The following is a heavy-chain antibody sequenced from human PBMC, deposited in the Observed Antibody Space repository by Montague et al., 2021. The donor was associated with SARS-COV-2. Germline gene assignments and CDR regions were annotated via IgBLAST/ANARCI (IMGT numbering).Heavy chain of an antibody. CDR3: ARDNYGDWGYYGLDV. D-gene: IGHD4-17*01. V-gene: IGHV4-59*13. Sequence: SETLSLTCTVSGGSITSYYWSWIRQPPGKGLEWIGYIYYSGSTNYNPSLKSRVTISMDTSRDQLSLRLKSVTAADTAVYYCARDNYGDWGYYGLDVWGQGTTVIVSS. J-gene: IGHJ6*02. CDR1: GGSITSYY. CDR2: IYYSGST.